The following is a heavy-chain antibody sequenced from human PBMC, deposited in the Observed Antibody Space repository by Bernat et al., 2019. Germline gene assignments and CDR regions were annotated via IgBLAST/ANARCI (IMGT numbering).Heavy chain of an antibody. Sequence: QVQLVQSGAEVKKPGASVKVSCKASGYTFTSYYMHWVRQAPGQGLEWMGIINPSGGSTSYAQKFQGRVTMTRDTSTSTVYMELSSLRSEDTAVYYCARDQTGGEGDDPLFWSGYPIDYWGQGTLVTVSS. V-gene: IGHV1-46*01. CDR2: INPSGGST. J-gene: IGHJ4*02. CDR3: ARDQTGGEGDDPLFWSGYPIDY. D-gene: IGHD3-3*01. CDR1: GYTFTSYY.